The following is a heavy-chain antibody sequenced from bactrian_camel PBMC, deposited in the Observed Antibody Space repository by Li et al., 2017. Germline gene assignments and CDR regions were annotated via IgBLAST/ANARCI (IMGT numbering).Heavy chain of an antibody. CDR2: IGAPRGDT. D-gene: IGHD1*01. J-gene: IGHJ4*01. CDR1: GFNFFVNV. V-gene: IGHV3-1*01. Sequence: VQLVESGGGSVQPGGSLRLSCVSSGFNFFVNVMSWVRQAPGKELEWVATIGAPRGDTWYEDSVKGRFTIYKDNAKETLYLQMTNLKPEDTAMYFCAYDPRCISPTGGAWYYDTWGQGTQVTVS. CDR3: AYDPRCISPTGGAWYYDT.